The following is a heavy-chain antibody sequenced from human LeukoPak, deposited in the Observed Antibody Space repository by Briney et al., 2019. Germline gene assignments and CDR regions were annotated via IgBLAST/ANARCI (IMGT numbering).Heavy chain of an antibody. CDR2: IYYDGST. CDR3: ARTVTSSQWYFDL. J-gene: IGHJ2*01. V-gene: IGHV4-59*08. CDR1: GASISSYY. D-gene: IGHD4-17*01. Sequence: SETLSLTCTVSGASISSYYWSWIRQPPGRELEWIGHIYYDGSTNYNPSLKSRVTISVDTSNNQLSLRLNSVTAADTAVYYCARTVTSSQWYFDLWGRGTLVTVSS.